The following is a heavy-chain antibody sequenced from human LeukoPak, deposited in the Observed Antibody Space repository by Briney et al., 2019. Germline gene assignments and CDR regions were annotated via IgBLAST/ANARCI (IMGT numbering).Heavy chain of an antibody. Sequence: GGSLRLSCAASGFTFSSFAMSWVRQAPGKGLEWVSAISGSGGSTYYADSVKGRFTISRDNSKNTLYLQMNSLRAEDTAVYYCAKTYCSSTSCYSGMFNAFDIWGQGTMVTVSS. CDR3: AKTYCSSTSCYSGMFNAFDI. CDR2: ISGSGGST. D-gene: IGHD2-2*02. V-gene: IGHV3-23*01. CDR1: GFTFSSFA. J-gene: IGHJ3*02.